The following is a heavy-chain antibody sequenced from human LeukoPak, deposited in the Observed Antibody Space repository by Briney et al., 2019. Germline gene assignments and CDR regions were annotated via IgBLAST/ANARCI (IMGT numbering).Heavy chain of an antibody. CDR2: ISYDGSNK. V-gene: IGHV3-30*04. CDR1: GFTFSSYA. J-gene: IGHJ4*02. CDR3: AKESRGSSIFDY. D-gene: IGHD3-10*01. Sequence: GRSLRLSCAASGFTFSSYAMHWVRQAPGKGLEWVAVISYDGSNKYYADSVKGRFTISRDNSKNTLYLQMNSLRAEDTAVYYCAKESRGSSIFDYWGQGTLVTVSS.